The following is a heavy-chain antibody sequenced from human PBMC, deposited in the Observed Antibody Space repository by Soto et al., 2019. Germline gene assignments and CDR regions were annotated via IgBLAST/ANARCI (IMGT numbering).Heavy chain of an antibody. V-gene: IGHV3-21*01. J-gene: IGHJ4*02. CDR3: ARLRDSCSGYYCVDY. CDR2: ISSSSSYI. D-gene: IGHD3-3*01. Sequence: GGSLRLSCAASGFTFSSYSMNWVRQAPWKGLEWVSSISSSSSYIYYADSVKGRFTISRDNAKNSLYLQMNSLRAEDKAVYYCARLRDSCSGYYCVDYLAQGTLV. CDR1: GFTFSSYS.